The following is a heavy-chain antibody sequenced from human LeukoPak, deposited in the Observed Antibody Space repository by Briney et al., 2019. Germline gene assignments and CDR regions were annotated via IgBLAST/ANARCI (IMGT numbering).Heavy chain of an antibody. V-gene: IGHV1-69*05. CDR3: ARIKRGYSYFVQTDKNWFDP. Sequence: ASVKVSCKASGGTFSGYAISWVRQAPGQGLEWMGGIIPIFGTASYAQKFQGRVTITTDESTSTAYMELSSLRSEDTAVYYCARIKRGYSYFVQTDKNWFDPWGQGTLVTVSS. CDR1: GGTFSGYA. CDR2: IIPIFGTA. D-gene: IGHD5-18*01. J-gene: IGHJ5*02.